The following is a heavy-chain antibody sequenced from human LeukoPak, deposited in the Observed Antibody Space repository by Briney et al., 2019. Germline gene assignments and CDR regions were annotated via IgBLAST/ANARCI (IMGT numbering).Heavy chain of an antibody. CDR1: GGTFSSYA. V-gene: IGHV1-69*04. J-gene: IGHJ4*02. D-gene: IGHD1-14*01. Sequence: GASVKVSCKASGGTFSSYAISWVRQAPGQGLEWMGRIIPILGIANYAQKFQGRVTMTRDTSTSTVYMELSGLRSEDTAVYYCARWTITYLDYWGQGTLVTVSS. CDR2: IIPILGIA. CDR3: ARWTITYLDY.